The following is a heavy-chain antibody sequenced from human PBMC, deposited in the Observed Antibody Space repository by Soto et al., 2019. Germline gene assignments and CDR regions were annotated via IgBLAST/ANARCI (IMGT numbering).Heavy chain of an antibody. CDR3: ASLRFLEWLSISGSWFDP. D-gene: IGHD3-3*01. Sequence: GASVKVSCKASGGTFSNYTISWVRQAPGQGLEWKGKIIPILGIANYAQKFQGRVTITADKSTSTAYMELSSLRSEDTAVYYCASLRFLEWLSISGSWFDPWGQGTLVTVSS. V-gene: IGHV1-69*02. J-gene: IGHJ5*02. CDR2: IIPILGIA. CDR1: GGTFSNYT.